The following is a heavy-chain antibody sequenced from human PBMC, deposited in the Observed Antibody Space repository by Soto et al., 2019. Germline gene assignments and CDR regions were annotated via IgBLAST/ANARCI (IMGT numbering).Heavy chain of an antibody. Sequence: GGSLRLSCAASGFNFSNHWMHWVRQRPAEGLVWVSRITSDGKSKAYAESVKGRFAISRDNAKNTLCLQMNGLTAEDTAVYYCARESGDWPLNWFDPWGQGTLVTVSS. CDR3: ARESGDWPLNWFDP. D-gene: IGHD2-21*02. CDR1: GFNFSNHW. J-gene: IGHJ5*02. V-gene: IGHV3-74*01. CDR2: ITSDGKSK.